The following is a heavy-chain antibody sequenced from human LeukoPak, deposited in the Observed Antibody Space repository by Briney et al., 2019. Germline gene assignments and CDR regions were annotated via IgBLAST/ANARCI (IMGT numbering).Heavy chain of an antibody. CDR1: GGSFSGYY. CDR3: ARGLGDSSGPYFDY. CDR2: INHSGST. V-gene: IGHV4-34*01. Sequence: SETLSLTCAVYGGSFSGYYWSWIRQPPGKGLEWIGEINHSGSTNYNPSLKSRVTISVDTSKNQFSLKLSSVTAADTAVYYCARGLGDSSGPYFDYWGQGTLVIVSS. J-gene: IGHJ4*02. D-gene: IGHD3-22*01.